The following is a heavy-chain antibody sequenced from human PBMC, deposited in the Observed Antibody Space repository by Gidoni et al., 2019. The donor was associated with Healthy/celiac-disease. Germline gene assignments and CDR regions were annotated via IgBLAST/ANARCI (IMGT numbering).Heavy chain of an antibody. V-gene: IGHV4-59*01. CDR1: GGSISSYF. D-gene: IGHD3-3*01. J-gene: IGHJ6*02. Sequence: QVQLQESGPGLVKPSETLSLTCTVSGGSISSYFWSWIRQPPGKGLEWIVYIYYSGSTNYNPSLKSRVTISVDTSKNQFSLKLSSVTAADTAVYYCARGADFWSGYLRDYYGMDVWGQGTTVTVSS. CDR2: IYYSGST. CDR3: ARGADFWSGYLRDYYGMDV.